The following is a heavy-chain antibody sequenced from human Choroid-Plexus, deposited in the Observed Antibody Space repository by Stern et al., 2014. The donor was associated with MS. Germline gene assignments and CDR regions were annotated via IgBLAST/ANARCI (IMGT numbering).Heavy chain of an antibody. J-gene: IGHJ5*02. V-gene: IGHV3-30*18. CDR2: VSYDGSNK. Sequence: VHLVESGGGVVQPGRPPRLSCVASGFTFGSCAMHWVRQAPGKGLEWVAGVSYDGSNKYYADSVKGRFTISRDNSQNTLYMQMSSLRPEDTAVYYCAKDRQYLTYFFDHWGQGSLVTVSS. CDR1: GFTFGSCA. D-gene: IGHD2/OR15-2a*01. CDR3: AKDRQYLTYFFDH.